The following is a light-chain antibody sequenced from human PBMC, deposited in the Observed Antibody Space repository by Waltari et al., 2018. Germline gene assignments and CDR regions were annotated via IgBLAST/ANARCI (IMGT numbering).Light chain of an antibody. J-gene: IGLJ2*01. CDR3: SSDRSSETLEL. Sequence: YKQPPGKSPKRMIYDVSKRPSGVPSGFSGSKAGNTPSLTISGLQAEDEADYYCSSDRSSETLELFGAGTSLTVL. V-gene: IGLV2-14*03. CDR2: DVS.